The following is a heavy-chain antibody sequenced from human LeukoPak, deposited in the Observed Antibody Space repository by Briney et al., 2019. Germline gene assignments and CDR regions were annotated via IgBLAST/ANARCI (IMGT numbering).Heavy chain of an antibody. CDR3: ASFPQRWLPPAH. D-gene: IGHD5-12*01. V-gene: IGHV4-34*01. J-gene: IGHJ4*02. CDR2: INHSGST. Sequence: SETLSLTCAVYGGSFSGYYWSWIRQPPGKGLEWIAEINHSGSTNYNPSLKSRVTISVDTSKNQFSLKLSSVTAADTAVYYCASFPQRWLPPAHWGQGTLVTVSS. CDR1: GGSFSGYY.